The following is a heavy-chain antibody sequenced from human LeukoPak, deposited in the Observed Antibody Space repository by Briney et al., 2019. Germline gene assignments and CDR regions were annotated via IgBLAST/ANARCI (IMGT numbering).Heavy chain of an antibody. V-gene: IGHV4-34*01. J-gene: IGHJ1*01. CDR2: INHSGST. Sequence: KPSETLSLTCAVYGGSFSGYYWNWIRQPPGKGLEWIGEINHSGSTNYNPSLKSRVTISVDTSKNQFSLKLRSVTAADTAVYYCARVVQSTDSSGFYLPEYFQHWGQGTLVTVSS. D-gene: IGHD3-22*01. CDR3: ARVVQSTDSSGFYLPEYFQH. CDR1: GGSFSGYY.